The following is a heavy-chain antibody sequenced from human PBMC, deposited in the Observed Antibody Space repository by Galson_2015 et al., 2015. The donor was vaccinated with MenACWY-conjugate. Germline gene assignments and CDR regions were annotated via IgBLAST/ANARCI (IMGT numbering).Heavy chain of an antibody. V-gene: IGHV3-23*01. CDR3: AKDLVKNYEMLTGYYSD. D-gene: IGHD3-9*01. CDR2: ISDSGRLT. Sequence: SLRLSCAASGFTFTSYAMTWVRQAPGKGLEWVSTISDSGRLTYYADFVKGRFTISRDNSKNALFLQMNNVRADDTASYYCAKDLVKNYEMLTGYYSDWGQGTLVTVS. J-gene: IGHJ4*02. CDR1: GFTFTSYA.